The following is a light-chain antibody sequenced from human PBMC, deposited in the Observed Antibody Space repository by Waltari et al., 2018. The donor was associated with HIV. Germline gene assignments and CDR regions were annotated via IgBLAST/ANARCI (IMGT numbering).Light chain of an antibody. CDR3: QSYDSSLSGWV. J-gene: IGLJ3*02. CDR1: SSNIRAGYD. Sequence: QSVLTQPPSVSGAPGQRVTISCTGSSSNIRAGYDAHRYQQLPGTAPKLLIYGNNNRPSGVPDRFSGAKSGTSASLAITGLQAEDEADYYCQSYDSSLSGWVFGGGTKLTVL. CDR2: GNN. V-gene: IGLV1-40*01.